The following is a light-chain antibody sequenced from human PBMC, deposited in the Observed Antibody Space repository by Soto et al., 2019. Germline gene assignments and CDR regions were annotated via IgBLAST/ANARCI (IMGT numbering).Light chain of an antibody. J-gene: IGLJ2*01. V-gene: IGLV1-40*01. CDR3: QAYDSSLSGSAV. CDR1: SSNIGAGYD. Sequence: QSVLTQPPSVSGAPGQRVTISCTGSSSNIGAGYDVHWYRQFPGTAPKLLIYGNRVRPSGVPDRFSASRSGTSASLAITGLQAEDEAHYYCQAYDSSLSGSAVFGGGTKLTVL. CDR2: GNR.